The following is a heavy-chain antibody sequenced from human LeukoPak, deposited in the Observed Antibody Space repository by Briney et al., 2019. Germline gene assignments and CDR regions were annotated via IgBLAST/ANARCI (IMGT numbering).Heavy chain of an antibody. CDR3: ARMRAYGDYLDDAFDI. CDR2: ISAYNGNT. J-gene: IGHJ3*02. CDR1: GYAFTSYG. D-gene: IGHD4-17*01. V-gene: IGHV1-18*01. Sequence: GASVKVSCKASGYAFTSYGISWVRQAPGQGLEWMGWISAYNGNTNYAQKLQGRVTMTTDTSTSTAYMELRSLRSDDTAVYYCARMRAYGDYLDDAFDIWGQGTMATVSS.